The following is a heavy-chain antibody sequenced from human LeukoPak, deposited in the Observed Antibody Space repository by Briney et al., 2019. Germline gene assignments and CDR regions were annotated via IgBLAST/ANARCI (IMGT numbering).Heavy chain of an antibody. J-gene: IGHJ3*02. CDR3: ARGRDYYDSSGYHDAFDI. CDR1: GGSISSSSYY. V-gene: IGHV4-39*07. Sequence: SETLSLTCTVSGGSISSSSYYWGWIRQPPGKGLEWIGSIYYSGSTNYNPSLKSRVTISVDTSKNQFSLKLSSVTAADTAVYYCARGRDYYDSSGYHDAFDIWGQGTMVTVSS. D-gene: IGHD3-22*01. CDR2: IYYSGST.